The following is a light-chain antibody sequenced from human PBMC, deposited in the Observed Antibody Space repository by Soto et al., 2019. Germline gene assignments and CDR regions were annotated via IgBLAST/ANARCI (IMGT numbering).Light chain of an antibody. CDR3: QQLATYPRT. CDR1: QDINSY. Sequence: DIQLTQSPSFLSASVGDRVTITCRASQDINSYLAWYQQKPGKAPNLLIYAASTVQSAVPSRFSAGGSGTEFTLTFSSLQPDDCATYYCQQLATYPRTFGQGTRV. J-gene: IGKJ1*01. CDR2: AAS. V-gene: IGKV1-9*01.